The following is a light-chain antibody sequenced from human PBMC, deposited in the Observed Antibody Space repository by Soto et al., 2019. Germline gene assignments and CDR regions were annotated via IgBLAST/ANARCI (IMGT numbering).Light chain of an antibody. CDR2: DVS. J-gene: IGKJ4*01. V-gene: IGKV3-20*01. Sequence: EIVLTQSPCTLSLSPGESATLSCRASQSVDMNYLAWFQHKPGQAPRLLIYDVSSRATGIPDRFSASGSGTDFTLTVSRLEPEDFAVYYCHQYAHSPLTFGGGTKVDIK. CDR3: HQYAHSPLT. CDR1: QSVDMNY.